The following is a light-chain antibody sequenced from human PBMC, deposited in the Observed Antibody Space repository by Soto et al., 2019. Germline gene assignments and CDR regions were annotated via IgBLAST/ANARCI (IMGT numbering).Light chain of an antibody. CDR3: QQTYNPPRT. CDR1: ETIASY. CDR2: AAS. J-gene: IGKJ1*01. Sequence: DIQMTQSPSSLSASVGDRVTITCRASETIASYVNWYQQRPGKAPKLLIYAASTLQCGVPSRFGGSGSGTDFTLTITSLQPEDFAPYFCQQTYNPPRTFGQGTRL. V-gene: IGKV1-39*01.